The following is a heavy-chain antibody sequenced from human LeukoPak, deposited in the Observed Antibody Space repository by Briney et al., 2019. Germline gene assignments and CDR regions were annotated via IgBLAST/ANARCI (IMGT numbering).Heavy chain of an antibody. CDR2: FDPEDDKT. J-gene: IGHJ4*02. Sequence: ASVKVSCKVSGYTLTELSMNWVRQAPGKGLEWMGGFDPEDDKTIYAQKLQGRVTMTEDTSTDTAYMELSSLRSEDTAMYYCATVRGYSYGRFFGDFDHWGQGTLVTASS. CDR1: GYTLTELS. CDR3: ATVRGYSYGRFFGDFDH. D-gene: IGHD5-18*01. V-gene: IGHV1-24*01.